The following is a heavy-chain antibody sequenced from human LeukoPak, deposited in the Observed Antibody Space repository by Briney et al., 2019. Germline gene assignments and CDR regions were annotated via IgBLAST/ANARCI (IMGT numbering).Heavy chain of an antibody. V-gene: IGHV4-39*01. CDR2: IYYSGTT. D-gene: IGHD6-19*01. J-gene: IGHJ6*03. CDR3: ARHGPLAVADKNAYYYYFYMDV. CDR1: GGSISSSSYY. Sequence: SETLSLTCTVSGGSISSSSYYWGWIRQPPGKGLEWIGSIYYSGTTYYNPSLKSRATISVDTSKNQFSLKLSSVTAADTAEYYCARHGPLAVADKNAYYYYFYMDVWGKGTTVTVSS.